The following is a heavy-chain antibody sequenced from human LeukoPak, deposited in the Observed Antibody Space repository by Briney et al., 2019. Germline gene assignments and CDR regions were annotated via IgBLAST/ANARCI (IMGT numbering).Heavy chain of an antibody. CDR2: IIPIFGTA. V-gene: IGHV1-69*13. D-gene: IGHD4-17*01. J-gene: IGHJ4*02. CDR1: GGTFSSYA. Sequence: GASVKVSCKASGGTFSSYAISWVRQVPGQGLEWMGGIIPIFGTANYAQKFQGRVTITADESTSTAYMELSTLRSEDTAVYYCARDSGNDFGANWGQGTLVTVSS. CDR3: ARDSGNDFGAN.